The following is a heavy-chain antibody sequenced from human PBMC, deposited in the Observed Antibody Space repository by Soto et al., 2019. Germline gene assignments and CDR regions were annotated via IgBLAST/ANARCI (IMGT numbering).Heavy chain of an antibody. CDR2: IYYSGST. Sequence: SETLSLTCTVSGGSISSGNYYWSWIRQPPGKGLEWIGYIYYSGSTNYNPSLKSRVTISVDTSKNQFSLKLSSVTAADTAVYYCAREIAAAGIYYFDYWGQGTLVTVSS. V-gene: IGHV4-61*01. CDR1: GGSISSGNYY. CDR3: AREIAAAGIYYFDY. D-gene: IGHD6-13*01. J-gene: IGHJ4*02.